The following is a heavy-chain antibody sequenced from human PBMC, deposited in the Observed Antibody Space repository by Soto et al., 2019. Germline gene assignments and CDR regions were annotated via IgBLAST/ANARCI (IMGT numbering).Heavy chain of an antibody. CDR1: GGSISSYY. Sequence: PSETLSLTCTVSGGSISSYYWSWIRQPAGKGLEWIGRIYTSGSTNYNPSLKSRVTISVDTSKNRFSLKLSSVTAADTTLYYCARHTFRNWFDSWGQGALVTVSS. J-gene: IGHJ5*01. V-gene: IGHV4-4*07. CDR2: IYTSGST. CDR3: ARHTFRNWFDS. D-gene: IGHD2-21*01.